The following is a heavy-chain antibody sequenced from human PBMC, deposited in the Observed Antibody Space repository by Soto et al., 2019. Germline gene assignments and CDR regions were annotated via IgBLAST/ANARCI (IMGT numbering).Heavy chain of an antibody. CDR1: GYTFTTYA. CDR2: FNAGNGKT. D-gene: IGHD2-15*01. CDR3: GIVFFTPFCFPGYSYYGMAV. J-gene: IGHJ6*02. Sequence: ASVKVSCKASGYTFTTYAVHWVRPAPGQRLEWMGWFNAGNGKTKYSQKFQGRGTITMDTSATTAYMELSSLRSEDTVVFFFGIVFFTPFCFPGYSYYGMAVGGQGTTVTVPS. V-gene: IGHV1-3*01.